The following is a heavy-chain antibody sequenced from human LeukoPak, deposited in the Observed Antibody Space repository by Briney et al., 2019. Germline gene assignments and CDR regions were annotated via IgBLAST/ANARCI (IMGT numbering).Heavy chain of an antibody. CDR1: GGSISSSSYY. D-gene: IGHD3-22*01. Sequence: SETLSLTCTVSGGSISSSSYYWGWNRQPPGKGLEWIGSIYYSGSTYYNPSLKSRVTISVDTSKNQFSLKLSSVTAADTAVYYCACILDSSGYYSDAFDIWGQGTMVTVSS. V-gene: IGHV4-39*07. J-gene: IGHJ3*02. CDR2: IYYSGST. CDR3: ACILDSSGYYSDAFDI.